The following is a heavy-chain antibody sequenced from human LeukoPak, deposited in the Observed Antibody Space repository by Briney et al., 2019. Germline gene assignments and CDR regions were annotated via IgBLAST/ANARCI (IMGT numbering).Heavy chain of an antibody. Sequence: SETLSLTRSVSGDSVSRSDSYWDWIRQPPGKGLEWIGTIYYSGRTYYSPSLKSRVTMSVDPSNNQFSLNLRSVTAADTALCYCARRRYYDGSGYLEWGQGTLLSVSS. D-gene: IGHD3-22*01. CDR3: ARRRYYDGSGYLE. J-gene: IGHJ1*01. CDR1: GDSVSRSDSY. V-gene: IGHV4-39*01. CDR2: IYYSGRT.